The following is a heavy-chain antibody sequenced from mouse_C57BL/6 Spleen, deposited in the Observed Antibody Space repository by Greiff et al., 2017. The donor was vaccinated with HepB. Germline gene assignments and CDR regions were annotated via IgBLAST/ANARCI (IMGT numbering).Heavy chain of an antibody. Sequence: EVQWVESGGGLVKPGGSLKLSCAASGFTFSSYAMSWVRQTPEKRLEWVATISDGGSYTYYPDNVKGRFTISRDNAKNNLYLQMSHLKSEDTAMYYCARDAYYSKNFDYWGQGTTLTVSS. CDR3: ARDAYYSKNFDY. V-gene: IGHV5-4*01. J-gene: IGHJ2*01. D-gene: IGHD2-5*01. CDR1: GFTFSSYA. CDR2: ISDGGSYT.